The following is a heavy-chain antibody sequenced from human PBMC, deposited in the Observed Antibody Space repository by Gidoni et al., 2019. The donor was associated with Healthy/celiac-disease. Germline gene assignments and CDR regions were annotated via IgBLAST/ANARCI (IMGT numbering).Heavy chain of an antibody. J-gene: IGHJ5*02. D-gene: IGHD5-12*01. V-gene: IGHV3-23*01. CDR3: AKASSGYGSRGYNWFDP. CDR2: ISGSGGST. Sequence: SAISGSGGSTYYADSVKGRFTISRDNSKNTLYLQMNSLRAEDTAVYYCAKASSGYGSRGYNWFDPWGQGTLVTVSS.